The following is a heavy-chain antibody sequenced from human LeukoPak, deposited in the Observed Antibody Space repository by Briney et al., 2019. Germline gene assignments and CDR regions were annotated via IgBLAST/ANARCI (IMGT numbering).Heavy chain of an antibody. CDR2: IYYSGST. CDR1: GGSISSYY. Sequence: SETLSLTCTVSGGSISSYYWSWIRQPPGKGLEWIGYIYYSGSTNYNPSLKNRVTISVDTSKNQFSLKLSSVTAADTAVYYCARDPPHYYGMDVWGQGTTVTVSS. V-gene: IGHV4-59*01. J-gene: IGHJ6*02. CDR3: ARDPPHYYGMDV.